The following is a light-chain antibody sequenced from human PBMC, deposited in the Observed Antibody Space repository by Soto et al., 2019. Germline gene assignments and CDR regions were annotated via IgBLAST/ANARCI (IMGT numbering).Light chain of an antibody. V-gene: IGKV1-12*01. J-gene: IGKJ4*01. CDR3: QQANSFPLT. CDR2: TAS. CDR1: QGISSL. Sequence: DIQMTQSPSSVSASVGDRVTITCRASQGISSLLAWYQQKPGKAPNLLIHTASSLQSGVPSTFSGSGSVTDFTLTISSLQPEDFATYYCQQANSFPLTFGGGTKVEIK.